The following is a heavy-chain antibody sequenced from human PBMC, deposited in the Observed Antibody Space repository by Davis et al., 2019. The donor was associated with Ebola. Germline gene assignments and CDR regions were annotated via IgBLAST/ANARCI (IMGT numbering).Heavy chain of an antibody. CDR2: ISSSSSTI. J-gene: IGHJ4*02. CDR1: GFTFSSYS. V-gene: IGHV3-48*01. CDR3: ARWSGCDY. D-gene: IGHD3-3*01. Sequence: GESLKISCAASGFTFSSYSMNWVRQAPGKGLEWVSYISSSSSTIYYADSVKGRFTISRDNSKNTLYLQMNSLRAEDTAVYYCARWSGCDYWGQGTLVTVSS.